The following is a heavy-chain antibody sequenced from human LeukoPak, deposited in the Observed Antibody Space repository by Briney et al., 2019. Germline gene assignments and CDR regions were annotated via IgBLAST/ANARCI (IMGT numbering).Heavy chain of an antibody. Sequence: SETLSLTCAVYGGSFSGYYWSWIRQPPGKGLEWIGEINHSGSTNYNPSLKSRVTISVDTSKNRFSLKLSSVTAADTAVYYCARSGEYSYGYYFDYWGQGTLVTVSS. CDR1: GGSFSGYY. CDR2: INHSGST. J-gene: IGHJ4*02. CDR3: ARSGEYSYGYYFDY. D-gene: IGHD5-18*01. V-gene: IGHV4-34*01.